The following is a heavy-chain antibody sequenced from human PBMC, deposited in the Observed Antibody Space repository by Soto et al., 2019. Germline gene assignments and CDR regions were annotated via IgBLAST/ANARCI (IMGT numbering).Heavy chain of an antibody. J-gene: IGHJ6*02. CDR3: ARGAVTMVRGVSYYYGMDV. D-gene: IGHD3-10*01. Sequence: VQLVESGGGLVKPGGSLRLSCAASGFTFSSYSMNWVRQAPGKGLEWVSSISSSSSYIYYADSVKGRFTISRDNAKNSLYLQMNSLRAEDTAVYYCARGAVTMVRGVSYYYGMDVWGQGTTVTVSS. CDR1: GFTFSSYS. CDR2: ISSSSSYI. V-gene: IGHV3-21*01.